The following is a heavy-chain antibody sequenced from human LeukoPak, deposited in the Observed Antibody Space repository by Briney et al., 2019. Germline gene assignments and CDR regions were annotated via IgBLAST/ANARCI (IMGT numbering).Heavy chain of an antibody. CDR2: IYYSGST. V-gene: IGHV4-59*08. CDR3: ASAREDITIFGVVPNWFDP. D-gene: IGHD3-3*01. CDR1: GGSISSYY. J-gene: IGHJ5*02. Sequence: SETLSLTCTVSGGSISSYYWSWIRQPPGKGLEWIGYIYYSGSTNYNPSLKSRVTISVDTSKNQFSLKLSSVTAADTAVYYCASAREDITIFGVVPNWFDPWGQGTLVTVSS.